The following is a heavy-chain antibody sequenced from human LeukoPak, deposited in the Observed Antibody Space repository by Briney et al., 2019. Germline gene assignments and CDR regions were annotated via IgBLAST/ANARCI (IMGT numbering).Heavy chain of an antibody. J-gene: IGHJ4*02. Sequence: PGGSLRLSCAASGFTFDDYAMHWVRQAPGKGLEWVSGISWNSGSIGYADSVKGRFTISRDNAKNSLYPQMNSLRAEDTALYYCAKDVQISGSYSSPSFDYWGQGTLVTVSS. V-gene: IGHV3-9*01. CDR2: ISWNSGSI. D-gene: IGHD1-26*01. CDR3: AKDVQISGSYSSPSFDY. CDR1: GFTFDDYA.